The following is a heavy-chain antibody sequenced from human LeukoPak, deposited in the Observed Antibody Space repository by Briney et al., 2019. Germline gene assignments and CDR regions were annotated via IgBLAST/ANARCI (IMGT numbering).Heavy chain of an antibody. D-gene: IGHD2-8*01. Sequence: ASVKVSCKASGGTFSSYAISWVRQAPGQGLEWMGGIIPIFGTANYAQKFQGRVTITADESTSTAYMELSSLRSEDTAVYYCARDPVYGSLMDVWGQGTTVTVSS. V-gene: IGHV1-69*13. CDR2: IIPIFGTA. CDR1: GGTFSSYA. J-gene: IGHJ6*02. CDR3: ARDPVYGSLMDV.